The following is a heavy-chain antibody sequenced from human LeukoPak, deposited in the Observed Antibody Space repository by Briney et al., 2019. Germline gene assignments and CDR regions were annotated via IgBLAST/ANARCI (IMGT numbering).Heavy chain of an antibody. D-gene: IGHD2-15*01. CDR1: GFIFSGSV. V-gene: IGHV3-30*18. J-gene: IGHJ4*01. CDR3: AKDSGGSVLED. CDR2: MSCDGTNE. Sequence: GRSLRLACAASGFIFSGSVMHWVRQAPGKGLEWVAIMSCDGTNENYGDSVKGRFTISRDNSKNTLYLHMNSLRHDDTAVYYCAKDSGGSVLEDWGHGSLVIVSS.